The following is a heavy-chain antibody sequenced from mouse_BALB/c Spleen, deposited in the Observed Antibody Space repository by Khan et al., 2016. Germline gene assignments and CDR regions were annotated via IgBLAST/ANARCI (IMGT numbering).Heavy chain of an antibody. V-gene: IGHV6-6*02. J-gene: IGHJ4*01. Sequence: EVKLEESGGGLVQPGGSMKLSCVASGFTFSNYWMNWVRQSPEKGLEWVAEIRLKSNNYATHYAESVKGRFTISRDDSKSSVYLQLNNLRAEDTGIYYCLSGQYAMDFWGQGTSVTVSS. CDR1: GFTFSNYW. CDR2: IRLKSNNYAT. CDR3: LSGQYAMDF.